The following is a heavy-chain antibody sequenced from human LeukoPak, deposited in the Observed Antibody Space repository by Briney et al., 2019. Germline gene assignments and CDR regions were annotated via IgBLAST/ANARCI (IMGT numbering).Heavy chain of an antibody. D-gene: IGHD2-21*01. J-gene: IGHJ4*02. CDR3: ARHRWGSTSNYFDY. CDR1: GGSISSYY. Sequence: PSETLSLTCTVSGGSISSYYWSWIRQPPGKGLEWIGYIYYSGSTNYNPSLKSRVTISVDTSKNQFSLKLSSVTAADTAVHYCARHRWGSTSNYFDYWGQGTLVTVSS. V-gene: IGHV4-59*08. CDR2: IYYSGST.